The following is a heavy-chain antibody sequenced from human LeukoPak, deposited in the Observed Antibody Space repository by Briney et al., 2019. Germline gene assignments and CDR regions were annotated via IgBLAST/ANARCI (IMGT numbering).Heavy chain of an antibody. D-gene: IGHD5-12*01. Sequence: ASVKVSCKASGGTFSSYAISWVRQAPGQGLEWMGGIIPIFGTANYAQKFQGRVMITADESTSTAYMELSSLRSEDTAVYYCARAKDPYGGHVDYWGQGTLVTVSS. CDR3: ARAKDPYGGHVDY. CDR1: GGTFSSYA. J-gene: IGHJ4*02. CDR2: IIPIFGTA. V-gene: IGHV1-69*13.